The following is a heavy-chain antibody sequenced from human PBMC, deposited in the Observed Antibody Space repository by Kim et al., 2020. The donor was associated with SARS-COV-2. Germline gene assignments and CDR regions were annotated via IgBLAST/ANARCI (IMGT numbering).Heavy chain of an antibody. Sequence: GGSLRLSCAASGFTFSGFWMNWVRQTPGKGLVWVSGISYDGSITNYADSLKGRFTVSRDNVKNTLYLEMNSLRADDTAVYYCALSNGFDPWGPGTLVTVS. CDR2: ISYDGSIT. V-gene: IGHV3-74*01. CDR1: GFTFSGFW. J-gene: IGHJ5*02. CDR3: ALSNGFDP.